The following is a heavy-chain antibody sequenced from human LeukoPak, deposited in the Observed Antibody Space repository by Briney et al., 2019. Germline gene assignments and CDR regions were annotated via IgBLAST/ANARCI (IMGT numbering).Heavy chain of an antibody. CDR3: ARAGPPAFDP. V-gene: IGHV3-48*03. CDR1: GFTFSSHA. CDR2: ISYSGSTT. J-gene: IGHJ5*02. Sequence: PGGSLRLSCAASGFTFSSHAMSWVRQAPGKGLEWVSYISYSGSTTSYADSVKGRFTISRDNAKNSLYLQMNSLRAEDTAVYYCARAGPPAFDPWGQGTLVTVSS.